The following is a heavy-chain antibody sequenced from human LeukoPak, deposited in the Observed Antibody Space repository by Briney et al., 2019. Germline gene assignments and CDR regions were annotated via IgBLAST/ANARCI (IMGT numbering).Heavy chain of an antibody. CDR3: ARDLPPGIPAYY. V-gene: IGHV1-69*04. Sequence: SVKVSCKASGYTFTSYGISWVRQAPGQGLEWMGRIIPILGIANYAQKFQGRVTITADKSTSTAYMELSSLRSEDTAVYYCARDLPPGIPAYYWGQGTLVTVSS. CDR1: GYTFTSYG. J-gene: IGHJ4*02. D-gene: IGHD2-2*01. CDR2: IIPILGIA.